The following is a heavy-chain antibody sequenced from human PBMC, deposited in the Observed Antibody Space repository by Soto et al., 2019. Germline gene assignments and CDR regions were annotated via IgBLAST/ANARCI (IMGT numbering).Heavy chain of an antibody. Sequence: QVQLQESGPGLVKPSGTLSLTCAVSGGSISSSNWWSWVRQPPGKGLEWIGEIYHSGSTTYNPSLKSRVPISVNKPENQFSLKLSSVTAADTAVYYCARWSEPVHCSSTSCYPRDDYWGQGTLVTVSS. D-gene: IGHD2-2*01. CDR3: ARWSEPVHCSSTSCYPRDDY. J-gene: IGHJ4*02. V-gene: IGHV4-4*02. CDR1: GGSISSSNW. CDR2: IYHSGST.